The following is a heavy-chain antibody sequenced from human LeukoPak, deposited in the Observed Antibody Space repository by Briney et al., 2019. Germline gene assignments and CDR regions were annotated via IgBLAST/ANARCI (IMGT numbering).Heavy chain of an antibody. Sequence: ASVKVSCKTSGYTFSTYEINWVRQAAGQGLEWMGWMHPNSGDTDYAQKFQGRVTMIRDTSINTVNMELSSLRSEDTAVYYCTRGPRNDPWGQGTLVTVSS. D-gene: IGHD1-14*01. J-gene: IGHJ5*02. V-gene: IGHV1-8*01. CDR3: TRGPRNDP. CDR2: MHPNSGDT. CDR1: GYTFSTYE.